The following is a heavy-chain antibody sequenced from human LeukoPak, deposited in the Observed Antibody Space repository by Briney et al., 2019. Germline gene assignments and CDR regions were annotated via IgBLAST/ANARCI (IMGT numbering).Heavy chain of an antibody. J-gene: IGHJ4*02. CDR3: ARWGPDKRFDY. Sequence: GGSLRLSCAASGFTFSSYAMHWVRQAPGKGLEWVAVIWYDGSTKYYADSVRGRFTISRDNSKNTLFLQMNSLRAEDTAVYYCARWGPDKRFDYWGQGALVTVSS. CDR1: GFTFSSYA. V-gene: IGHV3-33*08. CDR2: IWYDGSTK. D-gene: IGHD3-16*01.